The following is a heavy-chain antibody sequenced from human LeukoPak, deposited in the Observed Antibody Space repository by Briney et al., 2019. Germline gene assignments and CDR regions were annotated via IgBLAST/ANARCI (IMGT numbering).Heavy chain of an antibody. Sequence: ASVKVSCKASGYTFTGYYMHWVRQAPGQGLEWMGWINPNSGGTNYAQKFQGRVTMTRDTSISTAYMELSRLRSDDTAVNYCARDTYYDFWSGYDYWGQGTLVTASS. V-gene: IGHV1-2*02. J-gene: IGHJ4*02. CDR3: ARDTYYDFWSGYDY. D-gene: IGHD3-3*01. CDR2: INPNSGGT. CDR1: GYTFTGYY.